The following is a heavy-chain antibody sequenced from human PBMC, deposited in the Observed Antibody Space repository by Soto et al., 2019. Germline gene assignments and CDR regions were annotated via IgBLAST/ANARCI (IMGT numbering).Heavy chain of an antibody. CDR2: ISSTTNYI. V-gene: IGHV3-21*06. CDR3: ARESEDLTSNFDY. J-gene: IGHJ4*02. CDR1: GFTLTRYS. Sequence: PGGSLRLSCAASGFTLTRYSMNWVRQAPGKGLEWVSSISSTTNYIYYGDSMKGRFTISRDNAKNSLYLEMNSLRAEDTAVYYCARESEDLTSNFDYWGQGTLVTVS.